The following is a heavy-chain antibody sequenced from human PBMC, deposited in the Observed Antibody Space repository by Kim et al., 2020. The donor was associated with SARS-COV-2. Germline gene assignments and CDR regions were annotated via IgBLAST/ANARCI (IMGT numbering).Heavy chain of an antibody. CDR2: INPNSGGT. CDR1: GYTFTGYY. J-gene: IGHJ6*02. CDR3: ARGEVISSYYYGMDV. Sequence: ASVKVSCKASGYTFTGYYMHWVRQAPGQGLEWMGWINPNSGGTNYAQKFQGWVTMTRDTSISTAYMELSRLRSDATAVYYCARGEVISSYYYGMDVWGQGTTVTVSS. V-gene: IGHV1-2*04. D-gene: IGHD3-16*02.